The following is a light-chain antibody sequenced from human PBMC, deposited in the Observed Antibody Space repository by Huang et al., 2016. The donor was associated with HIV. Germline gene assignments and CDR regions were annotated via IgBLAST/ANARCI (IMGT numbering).Light chain of an antibody. CDR1: QSIRNY. J-gene: IGKJ5*01. CDR2: DAS. CDR3: QQRGNWPPIT. V-gene: IGKV3-11*01. Sequence: EIVLTQSPATLSLSPGERATLSCRASQSIRNYLAWYQQKPGQPPRLLIYDASNRATGIPVRFSGSGSGTDFTLTISSLEPEDFAVYYCQQRGNWPPITFGQGTRLEIK.